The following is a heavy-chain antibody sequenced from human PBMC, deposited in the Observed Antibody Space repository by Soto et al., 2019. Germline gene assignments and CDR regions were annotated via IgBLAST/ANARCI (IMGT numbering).Heavy chain of an antibody. Sequence: GGSLRLSCAASGFPFGSHAMSWVRQAPGKGLEWVSLVSGNGGTTNYADSVKGRLTISRDNSQKTLYLQMNSLRAEDTAIYYCAKGKAHTLFGVDTLFDYWGQGTLVTVSS. CDR2: VSGNGGTT. CDR1: GFPFGSHA. V-gene: IGHV3-23*01. D-gene: IGHD3-3*01. CDR3: AKGKAHTLFGVDTLFDY. J-gene: IGHJ4*02.